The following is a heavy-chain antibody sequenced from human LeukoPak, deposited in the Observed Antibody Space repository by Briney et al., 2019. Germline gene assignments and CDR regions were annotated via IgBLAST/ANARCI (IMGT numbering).Heavy chain of an antibody. Sequence: SGTLSLTCAVSGGSISSSNWWSWVRQPPGKGLEWIGEIYHSGSTNYNPSLKSRVTISVDKSKNQFSLKLSSVTAPDTAVYYCARDRIAAAVSWFDPWGQGTLVTVSS. D-gene: IGHD6-13*01. CDR3: ARDRIAAAVSWFDP. CDR1: GGSISSSNW. V-gene: IGHV4-4*02. J-gene: IGHJ5*02. CDR2: IYHSGST.